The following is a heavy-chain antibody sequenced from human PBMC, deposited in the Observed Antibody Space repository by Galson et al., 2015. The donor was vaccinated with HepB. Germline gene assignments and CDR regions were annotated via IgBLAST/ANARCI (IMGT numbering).Heavy chain of an antibody. V-gene: IGHV3-15*07. CDR1: GFAFSAHS. CDR3: TTEWFGELSIDY. J-gene: IGHJ4*02. Sequence: SLRLSCAASGFAFSAHSLNWVRLPPGKGLEWVGRIKSKTDGGTTDYAAPVKGRFTISRDDSKNTLYLQMNSLKTEDTAVYYCTTEWFGELSIDYWGQGTLVTVSS. D-gene: IGHD3-10*01. CDR2: IKSKTDGGTT.